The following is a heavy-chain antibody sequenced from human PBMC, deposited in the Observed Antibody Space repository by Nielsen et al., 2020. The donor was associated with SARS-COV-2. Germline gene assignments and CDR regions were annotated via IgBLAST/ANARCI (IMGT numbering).Heavy chain of an antibody. V-gene: IGHV4-61*01. CDR2: IYYSGST. CDR1: GGSVSSGSYY. J-gene: IGHJ6*02. D-gene: IGHD4-17*01. CDR3: ARDKGDYGSEAAGMDV. Sequence: SETLSLTCTVSGGSVSSGSYYWSWIRQPPGKGLEWIGYIYYSGSTNYNPSLKSRVTISVDTSKNQFSLKLSSVTAADTAVYYCARDKGDYGSEAAGMDVWGQGTTVTVSS.